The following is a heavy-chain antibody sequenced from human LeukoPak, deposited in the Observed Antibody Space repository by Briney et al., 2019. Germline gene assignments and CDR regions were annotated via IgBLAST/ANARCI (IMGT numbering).Heavy chain of an antibody. Sequence: ASVKVSCKASGGTFSSYAISWVRQAPGQGLEWMGWINPNSGGTNYAQKFQGWVTMTRDTSISTAYMELSRLRSDDTAVYYCARDLGWGILVLDYWGQGTQVTVSS. CDR3: ARDLGWGILVLDY. D-gene: IGHD7-27*01. CDR1: GGTFSSYA. J-gene: IGHJ4*02. CDR2: INPNSGGT. V-gene: IGHV1-2*04.